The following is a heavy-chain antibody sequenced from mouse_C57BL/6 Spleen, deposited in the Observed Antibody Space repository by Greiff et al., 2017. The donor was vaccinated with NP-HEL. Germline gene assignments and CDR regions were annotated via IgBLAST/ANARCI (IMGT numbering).Heavy chain of an antibody. V-gene: IGHV1-64*01. J-gene: IGHJ4*01. D-gene: IGHD1-1*02. CDR2: IHPNSGST. CDR3: ARSGGYDAMDY. Sequence: VQLQQSGAELVKPGASVKLSCKASGYTFTSYWMHWVKQRPGQGLEWIGMIHPNSGSTNYNEKFKSKATLTVDKSSSTAYMQLSSLTSEDSAVYDCARSGGYDAMDYWGQGTSVTVSS. CDR1: GYTFTSYW.